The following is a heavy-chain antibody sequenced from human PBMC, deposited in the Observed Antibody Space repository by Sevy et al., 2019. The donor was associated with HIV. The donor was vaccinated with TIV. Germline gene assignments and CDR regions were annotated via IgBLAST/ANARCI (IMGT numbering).Heavy chain of an antibody. J-gene: IGHJ5*02. CDR2: ISYDGTNK. CDR1: GFTFSSYA. Sequence: GGSLRLSCAASGFTFSSYAMHWVRQAPGKGLEWVAVISYDGTNKYYADSVKGRFTISRDNSKKILYVQMNSLRGEDTAVYYCVRDQHDYAGNVRTGWFDPWGQGTLVTVSS. D-gene: IGHD4-17*01. V-gene: IGHV3-30-3*01. CDR3: VRDQHDYAGNVRTGWFDP.